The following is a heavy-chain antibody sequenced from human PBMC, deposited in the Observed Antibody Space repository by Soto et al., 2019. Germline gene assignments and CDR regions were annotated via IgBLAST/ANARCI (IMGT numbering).Heavy chain of an antibody. Sequence: ASVKVSCKASGYTFTSYYMHWVRQAPGQGLEWMGIINPSGGSTSYAQKFQGRVTMTEDTSTDTAYMELSSLRSEDTAVYYCATESSSGLYGMDVWGQGTTVTVSS. J-gene: IGHJ6*02. D-gene: IGHD6-19*01. CDR3: ATESSSGLYGMDV. CDR2: INPSGGST. CDR1: GYTFTSYY. V-gene: IGHV1-46*01.